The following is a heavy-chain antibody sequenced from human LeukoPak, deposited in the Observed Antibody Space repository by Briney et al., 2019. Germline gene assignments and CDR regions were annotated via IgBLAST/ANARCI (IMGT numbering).Heavy chain of an antibody. CDR2: IIPIFGTA. CDR1: GGTFRSYA. CDR3: ARLTPWYSGNYYGVFDY. Sequence: SVKVSCKASGGTFRSYAISWVRQAPGQGLEWMGGIIPIFGTANYAQKFQGRVTITADESTSTAYMELSSLRSEDTAMYYCARLTPWYSGNYYGVFDYWGQGTLVTVSS. D-gene: IGHD1-26*01. V-gene: IGHV1-69*01. J-gene: IGHJ4*02.